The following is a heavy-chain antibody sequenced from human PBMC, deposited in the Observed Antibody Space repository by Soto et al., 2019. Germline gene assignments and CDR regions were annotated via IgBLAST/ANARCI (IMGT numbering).Heavy chain of an antibody. Sequence: EVQLVESGGGSVQPGRSLRLSCAASGFSFDDYGMHWVRQGPGKGLEWVSGISCNSGDIYYADSVKGRFTISRDNAKKCLDLQMNSLITIDTAVDYRAKGNDLDRDGQFEYWGQGMLVNVSS. J-gene: IGHJ4*02. D-gene: IGHD2-2*03. V-gene: IGHV3-9*01. CDR1: GFSFDDYG. CDR2: ISCNSGDI. CDR3: AKGNDLDRDGQFEY.